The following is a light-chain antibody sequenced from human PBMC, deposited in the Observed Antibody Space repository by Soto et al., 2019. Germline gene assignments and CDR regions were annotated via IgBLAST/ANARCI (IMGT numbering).Light chain of an antibody. V-gene: IGKV3-15*01. CDR3: QQSNSWPPFT. J-gene: IGKJ3*01. Sequence: ETVMTQSPVTLSVSPGERATLSCRASQSVSNNLAWYQQKPGQAPRLLIYGASTRASGVSARFSGSGSGTEFTLTISSLQSEDFAVYYCQQSNSWPPFTFGPGTKVDLK. CDR2: GAS. CDR1: QSVSNN.